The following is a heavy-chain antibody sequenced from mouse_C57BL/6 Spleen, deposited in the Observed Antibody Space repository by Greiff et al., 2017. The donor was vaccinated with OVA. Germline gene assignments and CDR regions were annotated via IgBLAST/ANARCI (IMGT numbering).Heavy chain of an antibody. V-gene: IGHV1-54*01. CDR2: INPGSGGT. J-gene: IGHJ2*01. CDR3: ARPAQATDYFDY. Sequence: QVQLQQSGAELVRPGTSVKVSCKASGYAFTNYLIEWVKQRPGQGLEWIGVINPGSGGTNYNEKFKGKATLTADKSSSTAYMQLSSLTSEDSAVYFCARPAQATDYFDYWGQGTTLTVSS. D-gene: IGHD3-2*02. CDR1: GYAFTNYL.